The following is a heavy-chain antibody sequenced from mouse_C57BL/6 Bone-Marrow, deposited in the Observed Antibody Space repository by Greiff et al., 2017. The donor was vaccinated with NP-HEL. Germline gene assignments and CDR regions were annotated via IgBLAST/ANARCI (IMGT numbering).Heavy chain of an antibody. CDR1: GFTFSSYA. D-gene: IGHD2-4*01. V-gene: IGHV5-9-1*02. J-gene: IGHJ1*03. CDR2: ISSGGDYI. Sequence: EVQLQESGEGLVKPGGSLKLSCAASGFTFSSYAMSWVRQTPEKRLEWVAYISSGGDYIYYADTVKGRFTISRDNARNTLYLQMSSLKSEDTAMYYCTRGYYDYDDWYFDVWGTGTTVTVSS. CDR3: TRGYYDYDDWYFDV.